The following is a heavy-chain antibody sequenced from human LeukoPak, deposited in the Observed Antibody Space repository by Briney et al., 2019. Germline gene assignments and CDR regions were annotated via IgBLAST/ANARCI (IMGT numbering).Heavy chain of an antibody. J-gene: IGHJ4*02. CDR3: ARDISDDY. Sequence: AGGSLRLSCAASGFTFSSYTMNWVRQAPGRGLEWVSCISSSTYMLYADSAKGRFTISRENAKNSLYLQMNSLRAEDTAVYYCARDISDDYWGQGTLVTVSS. CDR1: GFTFSSYT. V-gene: IGHV3-21*01. D-gene: IGHD1-26*01. CDR2: ISSSTYM.